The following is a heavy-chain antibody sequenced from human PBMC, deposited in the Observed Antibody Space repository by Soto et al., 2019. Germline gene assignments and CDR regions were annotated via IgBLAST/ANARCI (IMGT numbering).Heavy chain of an antibody. D-gene: IGHD6-19*01. CDR3: AKGQSQTVEDY. V-gene: IGHV3-23*01. CDR1: GFTFSSYT. J-gene: IGHJ4*02. Sequence: EVQLLESGGGLVQPGGSLRLSCAASGFTFSSYTMTWVRQAPGKGLEWVSAISGSGGNTYYADSVKGRFTISRDNSKKPLYLQMSSLRAEDTAVYYCAKGQSQTVEDYWGQGTLVTVSS. CDR2: ISGSGGNT.